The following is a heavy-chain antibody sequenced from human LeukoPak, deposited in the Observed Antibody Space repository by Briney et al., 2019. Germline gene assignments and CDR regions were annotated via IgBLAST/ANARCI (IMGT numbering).Heavy chain of an antibody. CDR2: ISSSSSSYI. J-gene: IGHJ3*02. CDR1: GFTFSSYS. D-gene: IGHD5-12*01. V-gene: IGHV3-21*01. Sequence: GGSLRLSCAASGFTFSSYSMNWVRQAPGKGLEWVSSISSSSSSYIYYADSVKGRFTISRDNAKNSLYLQMNSLRAEDTAVYYCARDRLKYGGYLATNAFDIWGQGTMVAASS. CDR3: ARDRLKYGGYLATNAFDI.